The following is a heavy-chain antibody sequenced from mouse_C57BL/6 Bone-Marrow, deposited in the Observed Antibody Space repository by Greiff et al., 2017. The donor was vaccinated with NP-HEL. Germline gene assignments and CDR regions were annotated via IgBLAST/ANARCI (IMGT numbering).Heavy chain of an antibody. CDR3: ARTRWAGTCYAMDY. J-gene: IGHJ4*01. V-gene: IGHV2-2*01. D-gene: IGHD4-1*01. CDR1: GFSLTSYG. CDR2: IWSGGST. Sequence: QVQLKQSGPGLVQPSQCLSITCTVSGFSLTSYGVHWVRQSPGKGLEWLGVIWSGGSTDYNAAFISRLSISKDNSKSQVFFKMNSLQADDTAIYYCARTRWAGTCYAMDYWGQGTSVTVSS.